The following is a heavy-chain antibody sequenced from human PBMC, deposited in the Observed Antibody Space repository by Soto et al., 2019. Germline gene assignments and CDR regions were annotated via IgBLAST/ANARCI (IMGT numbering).Heavy chain of an antibody. CDR3: AKERSKYDFWSRDMGD. J-gene: IGHJ6*03. CDR1: GFTFSSYA. CDR2: VSGSGGST. Sequence: EVQLLESGGGLVQPGGSLRLSCAASGFTFSSYAMSWVRQAPGKGLEWVSDVSGSGGSTYYADSVKGRFTISRANSKNTRHWKTDRVGAEDTAVYNCAKERSKYDFWSRDMGDWGKGTTVTVSS. V-gene: IGHV3-23*01. D-gene: IGHD3-3*01.